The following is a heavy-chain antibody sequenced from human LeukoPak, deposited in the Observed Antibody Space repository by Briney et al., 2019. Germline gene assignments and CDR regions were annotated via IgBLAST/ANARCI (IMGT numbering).Heavy chain of an antibody. CDR3: ARDIQVGSSSTGGLDY. D-gene: IGHD6-13*01. Sequence: ASVKVSFKASGYTFTSYYMHWVRQAPAQGLEWMGIINPSGGSTSYAQKFQGRVTMTRDTSTSTVYMELSSLRSEDTAVYYCARDIQVGSSSTGGLDYWGQGTLVTVSS. V-gene: IGHV1-46*01. CDR2: INPSGGST. CDR1: GYTFTSYY. J-gene: IGHJ4*02.